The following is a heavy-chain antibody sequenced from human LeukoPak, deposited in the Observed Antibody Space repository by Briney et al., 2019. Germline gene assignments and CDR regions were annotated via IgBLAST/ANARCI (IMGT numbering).Heavy chain of an antibody. D-gene: IGHD6-13*01. Sequence: SETLSLTRSVSGYSISSGYYWARIRQSPGKGSEGIGRIYHSGSPSHNPYLKSRVTRSVDTSKTQFSLKLTSVTAADMAVYYCARQEGYSSSWYDYWGQGILVTVSS. CDR1: GYSISSGYY. J-gene: IGHJ4*02. CDR2: IYHSGSP. CDR3: ARQEGYSSSWYDY. V-gene: IGHV4-38-2*01.